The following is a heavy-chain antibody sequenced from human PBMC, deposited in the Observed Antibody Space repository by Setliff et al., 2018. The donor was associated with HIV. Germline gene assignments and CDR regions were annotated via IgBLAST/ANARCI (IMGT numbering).Heavy chain of an antibody. V-gene: IGHV3-20*04. CDR2: INWHGSST. CDR1: GFTFDDYG. J-gene: IGHJ4*02. Sequence: AGGSLRLSCSASGFTFDDYGMSWVRQAPGKGLEWVSGINWHGSSTGYADPVKGRFTISRDNAKNSLYLQMNSLRVEDTALYYCARENNRGWHWLDPFDYWGQGTLVTVSS. D-gene: IGHD6-19*01. CDR3: ARENNRGWHWLDPFDY.